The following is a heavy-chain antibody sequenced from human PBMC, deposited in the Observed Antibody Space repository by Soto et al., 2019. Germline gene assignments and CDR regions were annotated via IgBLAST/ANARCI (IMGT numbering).Heavy chain of an antibody. CDR3: ARSGHLFDY. CDR2: INHSGST. V-gene: IGHV4-34*01. J-gene: IGHJ4*02. CDR1: GGSFSAYY. Sequence: QVQLQQWGAGLLKPSETLSLTCDVYGGSFSAYYWSWIRQPPGKGLEWIGEINHSGSTNYNPSLKXRXTXSVDTSKNQFSLKLSSVTAADTAVYYCARSGHLFDYWGQGTLVTVSS. D-gene: IGHD3-10*01.